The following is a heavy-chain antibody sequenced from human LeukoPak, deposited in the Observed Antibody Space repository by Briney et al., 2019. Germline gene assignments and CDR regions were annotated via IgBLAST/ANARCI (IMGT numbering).Heavy chain of an antibody. Sequence: PGGSLRLSCAASGFTFSDFAMSWVRQAPGKGLEWVSSINNVGSHIYYAGSVRGRFTISRDNAKNSLFLQMSSLGAEDTAVYYCTRDPTQYLRYGYFDYWGQGTLVTVSS. CDR1: GFTFSDFA. CDR2: INNVGSHI. J-gene: IGHJ4*02. CDR3: TRDPTQYLRYGYFDY. D-gene: IGHD4-11*01. V-gene: IGHV3-21*01.